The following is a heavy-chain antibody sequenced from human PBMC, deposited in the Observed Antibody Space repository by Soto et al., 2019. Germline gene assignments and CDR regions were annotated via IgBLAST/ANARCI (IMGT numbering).Heavy chain of an antibody. CDR3: ASGASRWYPYFFDS. J-gene: IGHJ4*02. CDR2: IIPLYNTL. CDR1: EGTFNSYA. Sequence: QAQVVQSGAEVRKPGSSVKVSCKAAEGTFNSYAIAWVRQAPGQGLEWMGGIIPLYNTLNYAQKFQDRVTITADDSTNTVYMELSSLRSDDTAVYFCASGASRWYPYFFDSWAQGTLVTVSS. V-gene: IGHV1-69*01. D-gene: IGHD6-13*01.